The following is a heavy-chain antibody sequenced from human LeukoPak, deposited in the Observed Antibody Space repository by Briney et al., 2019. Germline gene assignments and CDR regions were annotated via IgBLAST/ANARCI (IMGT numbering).Heavy chain of an antibody. CDR2: INHSGST. CDR3: ARHMGYYDILTGYSFSYFDY. CDR1: GGSFSGYY. J-gene: IGHJ4*02. D-gene: IGHD3-9*01. Sequence: SETLSLTCAVYGGSFSGYYWSWIRQPPGKGLEWIGEINHSGSTNYNPSLKSRVTISVDTSKNQFSLKLSSVTAADTAVYYCARHMGYYDILTGYSFSYFDYWGQGTLVTVSS. V-gene: IGHV4-34*01.